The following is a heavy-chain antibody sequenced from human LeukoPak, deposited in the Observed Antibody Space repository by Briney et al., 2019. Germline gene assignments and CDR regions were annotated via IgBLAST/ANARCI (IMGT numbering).Heavy chain of an antibody. J-gene: IGHJ3*02. CDR1: GGSVSSGSYY. V-gene: IGHV4-61*01. CDR2: IYYSGST. D-gene: IGHD6-13*01. CDR3: AAGSSWFDAFDI. Sequence: PSETLSLTCTVSGGSVSSGSYYWSWIRQPPGKGLEWIGYIYYSGSTNYNPSLKSRVTISVDTSKNQFSLKLSSVTAADTAVYYCAAGSSWFDAFDIWGQGTMVTVSS.